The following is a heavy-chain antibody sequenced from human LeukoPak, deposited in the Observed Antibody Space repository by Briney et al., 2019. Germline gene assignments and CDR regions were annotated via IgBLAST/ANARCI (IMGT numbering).Heavy chain of an antibody. V-gene: IGHV3-15*01. J-gene: IGHJ4*02. Sequence: GGSLRPSCAASGFTFSDAWMTWVRQAPGKGLECVGFIQSKTDGGTTDSATPVKGRFTVSRDESKNTLYLQMNSLKTEDTAVYYCTTWSSQFDHWGQGTLVTVSS. CDR3: TTWSSQFDH. D-gene: IGHD6-6*01. CDR2: IQSKTDGGTT. CDR1: GFTFSDAW.